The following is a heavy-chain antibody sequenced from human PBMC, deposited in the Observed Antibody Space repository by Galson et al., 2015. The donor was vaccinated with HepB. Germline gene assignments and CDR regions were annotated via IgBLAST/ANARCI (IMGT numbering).Heavy chain of an antibody. CDR2: ISYDGSNK. CDR3: ARDLGEWGSPQLNYYYYGMDV. CDR1: GFTFSSYA. J-gene: IGHJ6*02. V-gene: IGHV3-30-3*01. Sequence: SLRLSCAASGFTFSSYAMHWVRQAPGKGLEWVAVISYDGSNKYYADSVKGRFTISRDNSKNTLYLQMNSLRAEDTAVYYCARDLGEWGSPQLNYYYYGMDVWGQGTTVTVSS. D-gene: IGHD3-16*01.